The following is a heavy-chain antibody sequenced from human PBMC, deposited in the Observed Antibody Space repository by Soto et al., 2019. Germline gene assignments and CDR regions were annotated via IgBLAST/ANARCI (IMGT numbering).Heavy chain of an antibody. D-gene: IGHD6-19*01. Sequence: GGSLRLSCAASGFTFSSYWMSWVRQAPGKGLEWVANIKQDGSEKYYVDSVKGRFSISRDNAKNSLYLQMNSLRAEDTAVHYCASATLGSPDAFDIWGQGTMVTVSS. V-gene: IGHV3-7*01. CDR2: IKQDGSEK. CDR1: GFTFSSYW. J-gene: IGHJ3*02. CDR3: ASATLGSPDAFDI.